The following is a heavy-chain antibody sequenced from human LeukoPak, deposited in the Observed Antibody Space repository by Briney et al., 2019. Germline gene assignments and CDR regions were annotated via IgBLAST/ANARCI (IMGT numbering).Heavy chain of an antibody. V-gene: IGHV1-46*01. Sequence: ASVKVSCKASGYTFTSYYMHWVRQAPGQGLEWMGITNPSGGSTSYAQKFQGRVTMTRDMSTSTVYMELSSLRSEDTAVYYCASGIATYYFDYWGQGTLVTVSS. CDR1: GYTFTSYY. CDR3: ASGIATYYFDY. CDR2: TNPSGGST. D-gene: IGHD5-12*01. J-gene: IGHJ4*02.